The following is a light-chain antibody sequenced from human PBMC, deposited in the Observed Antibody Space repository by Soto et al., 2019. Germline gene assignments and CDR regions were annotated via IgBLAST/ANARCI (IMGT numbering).Light chain of an antibody. J-gene: IGKJ5*01. CDR3: QHSYSAPSIT. CDR2: KES. V-gene: IGKV1-5*03. Sequence: DIQMTQSPSTLSASFGDRVTITCRASQSITGWLACFQQKPGKAPKLLISKESRLESGVPSRFSGSGSGTEFTLSISGLQPEDFASYYCQHSYSAPSITFGQGTRLEI. CDR1: QSITGW.